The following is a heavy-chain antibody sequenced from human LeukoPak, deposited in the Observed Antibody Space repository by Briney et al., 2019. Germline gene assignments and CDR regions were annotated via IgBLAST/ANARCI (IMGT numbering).Heavy chain of an antibody. J-gene: IGHJ4*02. CDR1: GDSISSYY. CDR2: ISYSGST. Sequence: SETLSLTCTVSGDSISSYYWSWIRQPPGKGLEWIGYISYSGSTNYNPSLKSRVTISVDTSKNQFSLKLSSVTAADTAVYYCAREAGTHFDYWGQGALVTVSS. CDR3: AREAGTHFDY. D-gene: IGHD6-19*01. V-gene: IGHV4-59*01.